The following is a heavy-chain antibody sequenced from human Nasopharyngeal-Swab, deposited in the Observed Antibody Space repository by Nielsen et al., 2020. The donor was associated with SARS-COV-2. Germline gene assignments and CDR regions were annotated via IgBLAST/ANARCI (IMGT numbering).Heavy chain of an antibody. J-gene: IGHJ4*02. CDR2: VYSSGGT. V-gene: IGHV3-66*01. CDR3: ARDHPPKEAAGTNYFDY. CDR1: GVTVSSDN. D-gene: IGHD6-13*01. Sequence: GGSLRLSCTGSGVTVSSDNMSWVRQAPGKRLEWLSVVYSSGGTDYADSVRGRFTISRDRSKNTVYLQMRRLRDDDTAVYYCARDHPPKEAAGTNYFDYWGQGTLVTVSS.